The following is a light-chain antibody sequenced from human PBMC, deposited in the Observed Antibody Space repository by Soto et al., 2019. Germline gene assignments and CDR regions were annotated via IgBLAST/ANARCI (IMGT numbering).Light chain of an antibody. V-gene: IGLV3-21*02. CDR1: NIGTKT. J-gene: IGLJ1*01. Sequence: SYELTQSRSVSVAPGQTAMITCGGDNIGTKTVHWFQQRPGQAPVLVVFDDSDRPSGIPERFSGSNSGTTATLTISRVEAGDEADYYCQVWDSSLLHHVFGTGTKVT. CDR2: DDS. CDR3: QVWDSSLLHHV.